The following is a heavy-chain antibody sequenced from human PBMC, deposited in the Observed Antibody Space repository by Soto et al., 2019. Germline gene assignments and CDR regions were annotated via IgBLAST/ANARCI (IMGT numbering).Heavy chain of an antibody. V-gene: IGHV3-48*02. J-gene: IGHJ4*02. CDR3: ARDTQDDFWSGYYRDY. CDR2: ICSGGNTK. Sequence: GGSLRLSCAVSGFTFSSHTMHWVRQAPGKGLEWVSFICSGGNTKYYADSVKGRFTISRDNAKNSLYLQMNSLRDEDTAVYYCARDTQDDFWSGYYRDYWGQGTLVTVSS. D-gene: IGHD3-3*01. CDR1: GFTFSSHT.